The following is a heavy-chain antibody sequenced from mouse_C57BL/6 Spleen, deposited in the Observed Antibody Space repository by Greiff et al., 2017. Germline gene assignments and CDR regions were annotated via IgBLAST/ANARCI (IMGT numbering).Heavy chain of an antibody. V-gene: IGHV1-9*01. CDR2: ILPGSGST. CDR1: GYTFTGYW. CDR3: ARWAKLPLDY. D-gene: IGHD1-1*01. J-gene: IGHJ2*01. Sequence: QVQLQQSGAALMKPGASVTLSCKATGYTFTGYWIEWVKQRPGHGLEWIGEILPGSGSTNYTEKFKGKATVTEDTSSNTAYLQLSSLTTEDSAIYYGARWAKLPLDYWGQGTTRTVSS.